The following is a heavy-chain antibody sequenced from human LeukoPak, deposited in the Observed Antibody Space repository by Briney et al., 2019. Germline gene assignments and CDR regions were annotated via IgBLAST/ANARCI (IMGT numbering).Heavy chain of an antibody. V-gene: IGHV3-74*01. Sequence: GGSLRLSCAASGFTFSSYWMHWVRQAPGKGLVWVSRINSDGSSTSYADSVKGRFTISRDNAKNTLYLQMNSLRAEDTAEYYCARVDGYCSSTSCHAGWFDPWGQGTLVTVSS. CDR3: ARVDGYCSSTSCHAGWFDP. CDR1: GFTFSSYW. D-gene: IGHD2-2*03. J-gene: IGHJ5*02. CDR2: INSDGSST.